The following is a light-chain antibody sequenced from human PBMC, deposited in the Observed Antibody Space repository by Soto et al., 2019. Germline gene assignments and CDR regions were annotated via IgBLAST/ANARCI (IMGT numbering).Light chain of an antibody. V-gene: IGKV1-17*01. Sequence: DIQMTQSPSSPSASVGDRLTINCRASQSISSYLNWYQQKPGKAPKLLIYAASSLQSGVPSRFSGSGSGTDFTLTISSLQPEDFATYYCLQHNSYPWTFGQGTKVDI. CDR2: AAS. CDR1: QSISSY. J-gene: IGKJ1*01. CDR3: LQHNSYPWT.